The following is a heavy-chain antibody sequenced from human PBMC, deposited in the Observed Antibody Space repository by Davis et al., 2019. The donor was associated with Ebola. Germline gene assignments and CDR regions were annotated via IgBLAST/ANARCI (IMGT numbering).Heavy chain of an antibody. CDR3: AREEGSSRWQNNWFDY. CDR1: GFTFSNYA. Sequence: GESLKISCAASGFTFSNYAMNWVRQAPGKGLEWVSAISGSGGSTYYADSAKGRFTISRDDSKNTLYLQMNSLRVEDTAIYYCAREEGSSRWQNNWFDYWGQGTLVTVSS. V-gene: IGHV3-23*01. J-gene: IGHJ5*01. D-gene: IGHD2-2*01. CDR2: ISGSGGST.